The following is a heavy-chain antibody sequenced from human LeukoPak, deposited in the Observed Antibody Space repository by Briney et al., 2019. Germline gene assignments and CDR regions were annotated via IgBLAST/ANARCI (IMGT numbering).Heavy chain of an antibody. V-gene: IGHV1-8*01. CDR3: ARDSYYYDSSGYYRNWFDP. D-gene: IGHD3-22*01. Sequence: ASVKVSCKASGYTFTSYDINWVRQATGQGLEWMGWMNPNSGNTGYAQKFQGRVTMTRNTSISTAYMELGSLRSEDTAVYYCARDSYYYDSSGYYRNWFDPWGQGTLVTVSS. CDR2: MNPNSGNT. CDR1: GYTFTSYD. J-gene: IGHJ5*02.